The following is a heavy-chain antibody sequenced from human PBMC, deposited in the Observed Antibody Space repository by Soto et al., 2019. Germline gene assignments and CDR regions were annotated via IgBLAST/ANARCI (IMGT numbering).Heavy chain of an antibody. J-gene: IGHJ4*02. D-gene: IGHD5-18*01. CDR3: ARGAIRGYSYGHSDY. CDR2: ISITGSYI. V-gene: IGHV3-21*01. Sequence: GGSLRLSCAASGFSFSSYTMDWVRQAPGKGLQWVSSISITGSYIYYADSVKGRFAISRDNAQNSLYLHMNSLRAEDTAVYYCARGAIRGYSYGHSDYWGQGTPVTAPQ. CDR1: GFSFSSYT.